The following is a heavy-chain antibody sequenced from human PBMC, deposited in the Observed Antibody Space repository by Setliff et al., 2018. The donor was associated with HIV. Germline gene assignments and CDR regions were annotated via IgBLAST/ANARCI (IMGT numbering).Heavy chain of an antibody. CDR3: ARAGDYYDSSGWLDAFDI. Sequence: PGGSLRLSCVASGFTFNSAWMTWVRQAPGKGLEWVGRIKSKTDGGAADYAAPVKGRFTISRDDSKNTLYLQMNSLKTEDTAVYYCARAGDYYDSSGWLDAFDIWGQGTTVTVSS. V-gene: IGHV3-15*01. CDR2: IKSKTDGGAA. CDR1: GFTFNSAW. J-gene: IGHJ3*02. D-gene: IGHD6-19*01.